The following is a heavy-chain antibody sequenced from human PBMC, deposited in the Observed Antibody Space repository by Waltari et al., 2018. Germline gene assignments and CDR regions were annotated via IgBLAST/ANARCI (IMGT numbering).Heavy chain of an antibody. D-gene: IGHD2-2*01. CDR3: ARGACSDTSCYANYYYMDV. CDR1: GGSSSDYF. CDR2: INRGGST. V-gene: IGHV4-34*01. J-gene: IGHJ6*03. Sequence: QVQLQQWGAGLLKPSETLSLTCAVDGGSSSDYFWTWPRPPPGKGLEWIGEINRGGSTNYNASLKGRVTISVDSSKTQFSLRLTSVAAADTAVYYCARGACSDTSCYANYYYMDVWGKGTAVTVSS.